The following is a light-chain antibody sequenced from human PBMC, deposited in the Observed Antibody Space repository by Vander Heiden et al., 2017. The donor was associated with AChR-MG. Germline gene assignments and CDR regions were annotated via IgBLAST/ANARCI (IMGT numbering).Light chain of an antibody. Sequence: EIVMTQSPATLSVSPGERATLSCRASQSSGSYLAWYQRKPGQAPRLLIYAASTRATGIPAKFSGSGSGTEFTLTISSLQSEDFVVYYCQQDNNWPLTFGGGTKVDIK. CDR2: AAS. CDR1: QSSGSY. CDR3: QQDNNWPLT. V-gene: IGKV3-15*01. J-gene: IGKJ4*01.